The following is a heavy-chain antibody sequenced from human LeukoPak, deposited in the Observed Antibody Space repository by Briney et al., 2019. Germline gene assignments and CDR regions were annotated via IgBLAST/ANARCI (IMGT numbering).Heavy chain of an antibody. CDR2: ISYDGSNK. J-gene: IGHJ5*02. D-gene: IGHD6-13*01. Sequence: GRSLRLSCAASGFTFSSYAMHWVRQAPGKGLEWVAVISYDGSNKYYADSVKGRFTISRDNSKNTLYLQMNSLRAEGTAVYYCARDWAAGSNWFDPWGQGTLVTDSS. CDR3: ARDWAAGSNWFDP. V-gene: IGHV3-30*04. CDR1: GFTFSSYA.